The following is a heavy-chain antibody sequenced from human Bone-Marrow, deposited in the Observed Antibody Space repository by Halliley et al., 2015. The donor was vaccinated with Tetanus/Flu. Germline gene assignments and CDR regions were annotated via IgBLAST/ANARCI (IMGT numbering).Heavy chain of an antibody. CDR2: ITNDGNSA. Sequence: PGKGLEWVSRITNDGNSAVYADSVKGRFTISRDNARDTLYLQMDNLRPEDTAMYYCTRSYANWGQGTLVTVSS. CDR3: TRSYAN. V-gene: IGHV3-74*01. J-gene: IGHJ4*02. D-gene: IGHD2-2*01.